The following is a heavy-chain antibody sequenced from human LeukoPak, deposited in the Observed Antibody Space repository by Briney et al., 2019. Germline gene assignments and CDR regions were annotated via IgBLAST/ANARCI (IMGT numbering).Heavy chain of an antibody. CDR2: INHSGST. CDR3: ARDRRYYYGSGSYYTLYFQH. Sequence: SETLSLTCAVYGGSFSGYYWSWIRQPPGKGLEWIGEINHSGSTNYNPSLKSRVTKSVDTSKNQFSPKLSSVTAADTAVYYCARDRRYYYGSGSYYTLYFQHWGQGTLVTVSS. CDR1: GGSFSGYY. D-gene: IGHD3-10*01. J-gene: IGHJ1*01. V-gene: IGHV4-34*01.